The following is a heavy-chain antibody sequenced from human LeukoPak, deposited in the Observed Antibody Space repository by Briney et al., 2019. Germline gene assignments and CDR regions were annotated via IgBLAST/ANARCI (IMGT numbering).Heavy chain of an antibody. CDR1: GFTFSSYW. CDR2: IKQDGSVK. J-gene: IGHJ4*02. V-gene: IGHV3-7*01. CDR3: VRDWGPQEDC. D-gene: IGHD3-16*01. Sequence: GGSLRLSCVASGFTFSSYWMTWARQAPWRGLEWVANIKQDGSVKYYVASVKGRFTISRDNAKNSLYLQMNSLRAEDTAVYYCVRDWGPQEDCWGQGTLVTVSS.